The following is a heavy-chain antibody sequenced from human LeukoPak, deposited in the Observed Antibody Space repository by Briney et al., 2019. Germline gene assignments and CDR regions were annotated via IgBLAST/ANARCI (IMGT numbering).Heavy chain of an antibody. D-gene: IGHD4-17*01. CDR2: IYYTGTT. CDR1: GGSISDYY. CDR3: ASKSTDHGELRFDH. J-gene: IGHJ4*02. Sequence: SETLSLTCTVSGGSISDYYWNWMRQPPGKGLEWIGYIYYTGTTNYNPSLKSRVTISVDTSKNQFSLKVNSVTAADTGVYYCASKSTDHGELRFDHWGQGTLVTVSS. V-gene: IGHV4-59*01.